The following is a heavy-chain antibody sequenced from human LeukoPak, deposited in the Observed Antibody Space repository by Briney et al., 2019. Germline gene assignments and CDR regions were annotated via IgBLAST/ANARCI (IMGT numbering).Heavy chain of an antibody. J-gene: IGHJ5*02. D-gene: IGHD2-2*01. CDR1: GGSISSGGYS. CDR2: IYHSGST. CDR3: ARGYCSINSCYYVS. Sequence: SQTLSLTCAVSGGSISSGGYSWSWIRQPPGKGLEWIGYIYHSGSTYYNPSLKSRVTISVDTSKNQFSLRLKSVTAADTAVYYCARGYCSINSCYYVSWGQGTLVTVSS. V-gene: IGHV4-30-2*01.